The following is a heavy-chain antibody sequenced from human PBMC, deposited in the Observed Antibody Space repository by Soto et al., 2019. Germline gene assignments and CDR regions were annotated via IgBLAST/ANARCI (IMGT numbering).Heavy chain of an antibody. Sequence: SETLSLTCAVYGGSFSGYYWSWIRQPPGKGLEWIGEINHSGSTNYNPSLKSRVTISVDTSKNQFSLKLSSVTAADTAVYYCARGHVVPAAPNWFDPWGQGTLVTVSS. CDR1: GGSFSGYY. V-gene: IGHV4-34*01. CDR3: ARGHVVPAAPNWFDP. D-gene: IGHD2-2*01. J-gene: IGHJ5*02. CDR2: INHSGST.